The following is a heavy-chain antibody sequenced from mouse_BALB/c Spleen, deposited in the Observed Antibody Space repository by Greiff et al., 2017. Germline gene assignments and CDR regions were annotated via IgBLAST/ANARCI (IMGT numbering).Heavy chain of an antibody. CDR1: GFTFSDYY. CDR3: ASYYRYGYYAMDY. Sequence: EVKLMESGGGLVKPGGSLKLSCAASGFTFSDYYMYWVRQTPEKRLEWVATISDGGSYTYYPDSVKGRFTISRDNAKNNLYLQMSSLKSEDTAMYYCASYYRYGYYAMDYWGQGTSVTVSS. V-gene: IGHV5-4*02. D-gene: IGHD2-14*01. J-gene: IGHJ4*01. CDR2: ISDGGSYT.